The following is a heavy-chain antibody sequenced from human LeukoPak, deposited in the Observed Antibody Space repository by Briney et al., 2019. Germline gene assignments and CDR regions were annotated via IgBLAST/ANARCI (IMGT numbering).Heavy chain of an antibody. D-gene: IGHD3-10*01. V-gene: IGHV4-59*01. Sequence: ETLSLTCTVSGGSISTYYWSWIRQPPGKGLEWIGYVYYSGSTNYNPSLMSRVTISVGTSENQFSLKLNSVTAADTAMYYCARSELLWFGKVNSGFDFWGQGTLVTVSS. J-gene: IGHJ4*02. CDR3: ARSELLWFGKVNSGFDF. CDR2: VYYSGST. CDR1: GGSISTYY.